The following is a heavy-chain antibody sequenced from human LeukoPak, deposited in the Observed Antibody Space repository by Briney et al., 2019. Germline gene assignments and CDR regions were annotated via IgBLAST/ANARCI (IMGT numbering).Heavy chain of an antibody. CDR2: ISSSSYI. CDR1: GFTFSSYS. V-gene: IGHV3-21*01. Sequence: GGSLRLSCAASGFTFSSYSMNWVRQAPGKGLEWVSSISSSSYIYYADSVKGRFTISRDNAKNSLYLQMNNLRAEDMAVYYRARDPYDTNAYGAFDIWGQGTMVTVSS. D-gene: IGHD3-16*01. J-gene: IGHJ3*02. CDR3: ARDPYDTNAYGAFDI.